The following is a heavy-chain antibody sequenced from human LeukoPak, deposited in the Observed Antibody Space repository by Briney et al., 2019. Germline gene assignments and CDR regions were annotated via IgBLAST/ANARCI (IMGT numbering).Heavy chain of an antibody. CDR2: INHSGST. J-gene: IGHJ6*04. Sequence: SETLSLTCAVYGGSFSGYYWSWIRQPPGKGLEWIGEINHSGSTNYNPSLKSRVTISVDTSKNQFSLKLSSVTAADTAVYYCARDRIWFGELDVWGKGTTVTVSS. CDR3: ARDRIWFGELDV. D-gene: IGHD3-10*01. V-gene: IGHV4-34*01. CDR1: GGSFSGYY.